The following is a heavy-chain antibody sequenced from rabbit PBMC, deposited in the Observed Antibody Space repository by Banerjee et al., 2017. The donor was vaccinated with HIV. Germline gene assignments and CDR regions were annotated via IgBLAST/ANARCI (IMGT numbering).Heavy chain of an antibody. J-gene: IGHJ6*01. CDR2: INVVTGKA. D-gene: IGHD1-1*01. V-gene: IGHV1S40*01. Sequence: ASGFSFSNKAVMCWVRQAPGKGLEWIACINVVTGKAVYASWAKGRYTLSKTSSTTVTLQMTSLTAADTATYFCARDTSTSFSSYGMDLWGPGTLVTVS. CDR1: GFSFSNKAV. CDR3: ARDTSTSFSSYGMDL.